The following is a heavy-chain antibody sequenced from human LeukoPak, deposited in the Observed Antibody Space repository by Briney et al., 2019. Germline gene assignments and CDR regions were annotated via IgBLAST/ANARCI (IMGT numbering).Heavy chain of an antibody. J-gene: IGHJ4*02. CDR2: IYSGGST. CDR3: MKEDSDSYGSGSYYNDDH. D-gene: IGHD3-10*01. CDR1: RFTVSSNY. Sequence: SGGSLRRSCAASRFTVSSNYRIWVRQAPGKGLEGGSGIYSGGSTYYADSVKGRFTISSDNSKNTLYLQMNSLTDEATAVYYCMKEDSDSYGSGSYYNDDHWGQGTLVSVSS. V-gene: IGHV3-53*01.